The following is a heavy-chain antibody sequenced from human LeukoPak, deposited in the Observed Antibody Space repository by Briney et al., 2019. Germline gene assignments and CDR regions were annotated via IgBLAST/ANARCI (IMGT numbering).Heavy chain of an antibody. D-gene: IGHD3-10*01. CDR2: INHSGST. V-gene: IGHV4-34*01. CDR3: AREGSYSGSGRPPLDY. Sequence: PSETLSLTCAVYGDSFTGYYWSWIRQPPGKGLEWIGEINHSGSTNYNPSLKSRVTISVDPSKNQFSLKLTSVTAADTAVYYCAREGSYSGSGRPPLDYWGQGTLVTVSS. CDR1: GDSFTGYY. J-gene: IGHJ4*02.